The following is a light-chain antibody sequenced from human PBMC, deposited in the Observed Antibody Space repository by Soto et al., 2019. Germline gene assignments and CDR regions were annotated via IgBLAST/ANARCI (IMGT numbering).Light chain of an antibody. CDR1: QSFTSNF. CDR3: QQYGRSPLLYT. CDR2: GAS. V-gene: IGKV3-20*01. J-gene: IGKJ2*01. Sequence: ENVLPKSPGTLSLSPGERATLSCRASQSFTSNFLAWYQQKPGQAPRLFIYGASTRAAGVPDRFSGSGSGTDFTLTITRLEPEDFAVYYCQQYGRSPLLYTFGQGTKLGVK.